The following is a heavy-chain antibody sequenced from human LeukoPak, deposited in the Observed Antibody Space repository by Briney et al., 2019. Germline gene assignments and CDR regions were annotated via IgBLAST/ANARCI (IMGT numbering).Heavy chain of an antibody. V-gene: IGHV3-30*04. Sequence: GGSLRLSCAASGFTFSSYAMHWVRQAPGKGLEWVAVISYDGSNKYYADSVKGRFTISRDNSKNTLYLQMNSLRVEDTAVYYCARDPIAVAGYFDYWGQGTLVTVSS. CDR3: ARDPIAVAGYFDY. J-gene: IGHJ4*02. CDR2: ISYDGSNK. CDR1: GFTFSSYA. D-gene: IGHD6-19*01.